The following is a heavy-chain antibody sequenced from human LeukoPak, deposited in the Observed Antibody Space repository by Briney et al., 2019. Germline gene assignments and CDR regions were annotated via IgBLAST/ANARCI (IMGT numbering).Heavy chain of an antibody. J-gene: IGHJ4*02. Sequence: PSETLSLTCTVSGGSISSSNYYWGWIRQPPGKGLEWIGSISYSGSTYYNPSLKSRVTISADTSKNQFSLKLSSVTAADTAVYYCASLDYGGNQGAFDYWGQGTLVTVSS. CDR3: ASLDYGGNQGAFDY. V-gene: IGHV4-39*01. CDR2: ISYSGST. D-gene: IGHD4-23*01. CDR1: GGSISSSNYY.